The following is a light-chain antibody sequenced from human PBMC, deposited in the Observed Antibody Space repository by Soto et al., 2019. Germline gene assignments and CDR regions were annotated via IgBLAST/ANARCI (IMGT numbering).Light chain of an antibody. CDR2: ENN. CDR3: GTWDSSLSAAG. J-gene: IGLJ7*01. Sequence: QSVLTQPPSVSAAPGQKVTISCSGSSSNIGNNYVSWYQQLPGTAPKLLIYENNKRPSGIPDRFSGSKSGTSATLGITGLQPGEEADYYCGTWDSSLSAAGFGGGTQLTVL. V-gene: IGLV1-51*02. CDR1: SSNIGNNY.